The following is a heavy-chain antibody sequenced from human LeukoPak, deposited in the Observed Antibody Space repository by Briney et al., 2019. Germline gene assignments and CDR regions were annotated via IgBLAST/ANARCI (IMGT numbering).Heavy chain of an antibody. CDR1: GGSISSSSYY. V-gene: IGHV4-39*01. Sequence: SEILSLTCTVSGGSISSSSYYWGWIRQPPGKGLEWIGSIYYSGSTYYNPSLKGRVTISVDTSKNQFSLKLSSVTAADTAVYYCASTASYSSGWHSPYYFDYWGQGTLVTVSS. J-gene: IGHJ4*02. CDR2: IYYSGST. CDR3: ASTASYSSGWHSPYYFDY. D-gene: IGHD6-19*01.